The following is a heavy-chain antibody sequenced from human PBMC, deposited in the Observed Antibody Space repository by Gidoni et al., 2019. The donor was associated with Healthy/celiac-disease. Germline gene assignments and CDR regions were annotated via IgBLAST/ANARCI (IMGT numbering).Heavy chain of an antibody. D-gene: IGHD3-16*01. CDR2: IYYSGST. CDR3: ARRERWLNFFDY. Sequence: QLQLQESGPGLVKPSETLSLTCTVSGGSISSSSYYWGWIRQPPGKGLEWIGSIYYSGSTYYNPSLKSRVTISVDTSKNQFSLKLSSVTAADTAVYYCARRERWLNFFDYWGQGTLVTVSS. CDR1: GGSISSSSYY. J-gene: IGHJ4*02. V-gene: IGHV4-39*01.